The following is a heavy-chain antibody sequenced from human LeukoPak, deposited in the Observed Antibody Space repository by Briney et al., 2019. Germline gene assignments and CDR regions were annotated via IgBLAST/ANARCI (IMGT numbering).Heavy chain of an antibody. V-gene: IGHV1-18*01. J-gene: IGHJ3*02. CDR1: GYTFTSYG. CDR2: ISAYNGNT. D-gene: IGHD3-10*01. CDR3: ARDLLWFGELPGAFDI. Sequence: ASVTVSCKASGYTFTSYGISWVRQAPGQGLEWMGWISAYNGNTNYAQKLQGRVTMTTDTSTSTAYMELRSLRSDDTAVYYCARDLLWFGELPGAFDIWGQGTMVTVSS.